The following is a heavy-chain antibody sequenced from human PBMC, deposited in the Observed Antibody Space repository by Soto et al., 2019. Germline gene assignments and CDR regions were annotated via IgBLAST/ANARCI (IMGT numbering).Heavy chain of an antibody. J-gene: IGHJ4*02. D-gene: IGHD3-10*01. V-gene: IGHV1-3*01. CDR3: ARGLLWCGELLY. CDR1: GYTFTSYA. Sequence: QVQLVQSGAEVKKTGASVKVSCKASGYTFTSYARHWVRQAPGQRLEWMGWINAGNGNTKYSQKFQGRVTITRDTSASTAYMELSSLRSEDTAVYYCARGLLWCGELLYWGQGTLVTVSS. CDR2: INAGNGNT.